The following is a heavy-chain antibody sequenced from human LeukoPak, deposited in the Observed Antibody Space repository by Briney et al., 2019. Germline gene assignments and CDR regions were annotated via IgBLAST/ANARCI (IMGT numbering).Heavy chain of an antibody. J-gene: IGHJ5*02. CDR3: ARARITMIVVGGDWFDP. Sequence: GASVKVSCKASGYTFTSYGISWVRQAPGQGLEWMGWISAYNGNTNYARKLQGRVTMTTDTSTSTAYMELRSLRSDDTAVYYCARARITMIVVGGDWFDPWGQGTLVTVSS. CDR2: ISAYNGNT. V-gene: IGHV1-18*01. CDR1: GYTFTSYG. D-gene: IGHD3-22*01.